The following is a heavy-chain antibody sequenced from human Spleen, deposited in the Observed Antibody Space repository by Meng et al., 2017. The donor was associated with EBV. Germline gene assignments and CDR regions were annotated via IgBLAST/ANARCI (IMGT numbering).Heavy chain of an antibody. CDR1: GASISTSDW. V-gene: IGHV4-4*01. J-gene: IGHJ4*02. CDR3: ASDGISRYFDN. Sequence: LEALWPLQLSLLGPSTLCFTFPGASISTSDWWSWVRQSPEKGLEWIGEVFRTGDTNYNPSLKSRVTILIDKSKNQFSLKLNSVTAADTAIYFCASDGISRYFDNWGPGTLVTVSS. CDR2: VFRTGDT. D-gene: IGHD1-1*01.